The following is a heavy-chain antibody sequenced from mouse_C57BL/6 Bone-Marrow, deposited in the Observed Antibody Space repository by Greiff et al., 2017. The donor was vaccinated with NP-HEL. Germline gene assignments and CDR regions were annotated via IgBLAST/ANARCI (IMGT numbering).Heavy chain of an antibody. CDR1: GYTFTSYW. Sequence: QVQLQQPGAELVKPGASVMLSCKASGYTFTSYWMHWVKQRPGQGLEWIGMIHPNSGSTNYNEKFKSKATLTVDRSSSTAYMQLSSLTSEDSAVYYCARSGLRQERPWFAYWGQGTLVTVSA. CDR3: ARSGLRQERPWFAY. V-gene: IGHV1-64*01. D-gene: IGHD2-4*01. CDR2: IHPNSGST. J-gene: IGHJ3*01.